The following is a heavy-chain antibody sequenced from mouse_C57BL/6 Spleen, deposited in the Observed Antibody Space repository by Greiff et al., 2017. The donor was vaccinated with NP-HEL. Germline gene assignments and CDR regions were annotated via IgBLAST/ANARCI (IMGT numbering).Heavy chain of an antibody. J-gene: IGHJ4*01. CDR2: IRSKSNNYAT. CDR3: VRQDGYYPTRAMDY. Sequence: GGGLVQPKGSLKLSCAASGFSFNTYAMNWVRQAPGKGLEWVARIRSKSNNYATYYADSVKDRFTISRDDSESMLYLQMNNLKTEDTAMYYCVRQDGYYPTRAMDYWGQGTSVTVSS. D-gene: IGHD2-3*01. CDR1: GFSFNTYA. V-gene: IGHV10-1*01.